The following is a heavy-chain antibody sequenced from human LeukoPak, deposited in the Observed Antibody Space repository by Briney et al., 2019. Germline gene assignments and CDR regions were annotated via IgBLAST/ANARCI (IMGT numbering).Heavy chain of an antibody. J-gene: IGHJ4*02. D-gene: IGHD6-13*01. CDR2: MNPNSGNT. CDR1: GYTFTGYY. Sequence: ASVKVSCKASGYTFTGYYMHWVRQAPGQGLEWMGWMNPNSGNTGYAQKFQGRVTMTRNTSISTAYMELSSLRSEDTAVYYCARVLKQQLATFDYWGQGTLVTVSS. CDR3: ARVLKQQLATFDY. V-gene: IGHV1-8*02.